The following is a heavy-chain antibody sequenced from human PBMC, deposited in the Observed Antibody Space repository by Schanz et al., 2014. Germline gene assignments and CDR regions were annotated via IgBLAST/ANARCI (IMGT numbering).Heavy chain of an antibody. CDR1: GVSISSHY. CDR2: MYYSTSP. J-gene: IGHJ4*02. CDR3: ARDGRYSGADAGTIDF. V-gene: IGHV4-59*11. D-gene: IGHD5-12*01. Sequence: QVQLKESGPGLVQPSETLSLTCTVSGVSISSHYWTWIRQPPGKGLELIGYMYYSTSPTYNPSLKSRVTISMDTSKREISLTLRSVTAADTAVYYCARDGRYSGADAGTIDFWGQGTLAIVSS.